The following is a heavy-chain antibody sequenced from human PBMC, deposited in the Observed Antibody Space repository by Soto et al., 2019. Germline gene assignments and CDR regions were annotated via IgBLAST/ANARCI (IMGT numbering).Heavy chain of an antibody. CDR1: GGSITSSYY. Sequence: QLQLQESGPGLVKPSETLSLTCTVSGGSITSSYYWGWIRQPPGKGLEWIGSIYYSGSTYYNPSLKSRVTISVDTSKNQFSLKLSSVTAADTAVYYCATIPATTILTDSWGQGTLVTVSS. V-gene: IGHV4-39*01. CDR2: IYYSGST. D-gene: IGHD2-2*02. CDR3: ATIPATTILTDS. J-gene: IGHJ4*02.